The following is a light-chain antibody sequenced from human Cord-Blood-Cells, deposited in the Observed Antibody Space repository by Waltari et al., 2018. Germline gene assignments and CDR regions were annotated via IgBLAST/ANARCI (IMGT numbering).Light chain of an antibody. CDR2: KDS. Sequence: SDELTQPPSVSVSPGQTARITCPGDALPKQYAYWYQQKPGQAPVLVIYKDSERPSGNPERFSGSSSGTTVTLTSSGVQAEDEADYYCQSADSSGTYWVFGGGTKLTVL. CDR1: ALPKQY. CDR3: QSADSSGTYWV. J-gene: IGLJ3*02. V-gene: IGLV3-25*03.